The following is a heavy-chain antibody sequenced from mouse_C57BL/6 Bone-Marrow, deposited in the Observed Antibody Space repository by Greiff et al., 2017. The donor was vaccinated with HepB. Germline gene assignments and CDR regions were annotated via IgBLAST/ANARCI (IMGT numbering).Heavy chain of an antibody. Sequence: QVQLKQPGAELVRPGSSVKLSCKASGYTFTSYWMDWVKQRPGQGLERIGNIYPSDSETHYNQKFKDKATLTVDKSSSTAYMQLSSLTSEDSAVYYCARSDGSSHFDYWGQGTTLTVSS. D-gene: IGHD1-1*01. CDR2: IYPSDSET. J-gene: IGHJ2*01. V-gene: IGHV1-61*01. CDR3: ARSDGSSHFDY. CDR1: GYTFTSYW.